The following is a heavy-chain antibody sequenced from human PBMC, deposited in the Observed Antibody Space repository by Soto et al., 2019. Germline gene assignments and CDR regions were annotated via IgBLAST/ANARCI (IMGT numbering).Heavy chain of an antibody. D-gene: IGHD2-2*01. Sequence: GGSLRLSCAASGFTFSNYAMSWVRQAPGEGLEWVSAIYGSGGSTYYADSVKGRFTISRDNSKNTLYLQMNSLRPEDTAIYYCAKPNLYCSSTSCYDYWGQGTLVTVSS. V-gene: IGHV3-23*01. CDR3: AKPNLYCSSTSCYDY. CDR2: IYGSGGST. J-gene: IGHJ4*02. CDR1: GFTFSNYA.